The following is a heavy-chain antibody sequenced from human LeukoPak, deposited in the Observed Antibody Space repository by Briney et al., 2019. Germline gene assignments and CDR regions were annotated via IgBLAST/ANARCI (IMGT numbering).Heavy chain of an antibody. V-gene: IGHV3-21*01. CDR1: GYTFGNYW. Sequence: GGSLRLSCAASGYTFGNYWMHWVRHAPGKGLEWVSSISSSSSYIYCADSVKGRFTISRDNAKNSLYLQMNSLRAEDTAVYYCARVRIAAAAPDAFDIWGQGTMVTVSS. D-gene: IGHD6-13*01. CDR3: ARVRIAAAAPDAFDI. CDR2: ISSSSSYI. J-gene: IGHJ3*02.